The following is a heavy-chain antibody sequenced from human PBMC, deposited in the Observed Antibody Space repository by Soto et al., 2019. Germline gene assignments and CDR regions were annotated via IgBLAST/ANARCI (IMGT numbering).Heavy chain of an antibody. D-gene: IGHD2-21*02. Sequence: SVKVSCKASGDTFSFYTINWVRQAPGLGLEWMGRVNPILSMSNYAQKFQGRVTMTADESTSTAYMELRSLGSEDTAVYYCARYIVVVTASNYYYYGMDVWGQGTTVTVSS. CDR3: ARYIVVVTASNYYYYGMDV. CDR1: GDTFSFYT. J-gene: IGHJ6*02. V-gene: IGHV1-69*02. CDR2: VNPILSMS.